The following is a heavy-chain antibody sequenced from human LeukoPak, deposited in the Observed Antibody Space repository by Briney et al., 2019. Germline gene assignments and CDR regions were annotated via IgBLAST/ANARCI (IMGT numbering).Heavy chain of an antibody. CDR2: IYPGDSDT. J-gene: IGHJ4*02. CDR3: ARSRSSPYCSGGSCYSTVETYFDY. V-gene: IGHV5-51*01. D-gene: IGHD2-15*01. CDR1: GYSFTSYW. Sequence: GESLKISCKGSGYSFTSYWIGWVRQMPGKGLEWMGIIYPGDSDTRYSPSFQGQVTISADKSISTAYLQWSSLKASDTAMYYCARSRSSPYCSGGSCYSTVETYFDYWGQGTLVTVSS.